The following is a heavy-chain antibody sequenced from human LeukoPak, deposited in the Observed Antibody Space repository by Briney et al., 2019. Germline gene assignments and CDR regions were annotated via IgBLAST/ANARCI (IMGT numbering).Heavy chain of an antibody. CDR3: ARGRFNRAAGTIY. Sequence: SETLSLTCAVYGGSFSGYYWSWIRQPPGKGLEWIGEINHSGSTNYNPSLKSRVTISVDTSKNQFSLKLSSVTAADTAVYYCARGRFNRAAGTIYWGQGTLVTVSS. J-gene: IGHJ4*02. D-gene: IGHD6-13*01. V-gene: IGHV4-34*01. CDR2: INHSGST. CDR1: GGSFSGYY.